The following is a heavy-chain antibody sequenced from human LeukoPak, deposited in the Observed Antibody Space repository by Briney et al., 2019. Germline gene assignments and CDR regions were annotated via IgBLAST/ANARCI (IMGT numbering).Heavy chain of an antibody. CDR1: GFTVSTNY. D-gene: IGHD6-13*01. V-gene: IGHV3-66*01. Sequence: GGSLRLSCAASGFTVSTNYMSWVRQAPGKGLEWVSVIYSGGTTYYADSVTGRFTISRDNSKNTLYLQMNSLRVEDTAVYYCARAPYSSSWYSDYWGQGTLVTVSS. J-gene: IGHJ4*02. CDR2: IYSGGTT. CDR3: ARAPYSSSWYSDY.